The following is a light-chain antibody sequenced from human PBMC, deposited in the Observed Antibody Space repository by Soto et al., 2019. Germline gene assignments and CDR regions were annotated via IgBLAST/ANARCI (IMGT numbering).Light chain of an antibody. Sequence: DMQMTQSPSTLSASVGDRVTITCRSSQSISTWLAWYQQKPGKDPKLLIYKASNLENGVPSRFSGSGSGTEFTLTISCLQPDDFATYYCQQYSTSYRTFGQGTRVEIK. CDR1: QSISTW. CDR2: KAS. J-gene: IGKJ1*01. CDR3: QQYSTSYRT. V-gene: IGKV1-5*03.